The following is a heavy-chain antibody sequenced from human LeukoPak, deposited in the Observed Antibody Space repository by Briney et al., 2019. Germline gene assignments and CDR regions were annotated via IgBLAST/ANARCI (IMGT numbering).Heavy chain of an antibody. Sequence: GGSLRLSCGVSGFTFSGYSVNWVRQAPGKGLKWVSYISSSGSTIYYADSVKGRFTISRDNAKKSLYLQMNSLRAEDTAVYYCARVYSSGWSYWGQGTLVTVSS. CDR1: GFTFSGYS. D-gene: IGHD6-19*01. CDR3: ARVYSSGWSY. V-gene: IGHV3-48*04. CDR2: ISSSGSTI. J-gene: IGHJ4*02.